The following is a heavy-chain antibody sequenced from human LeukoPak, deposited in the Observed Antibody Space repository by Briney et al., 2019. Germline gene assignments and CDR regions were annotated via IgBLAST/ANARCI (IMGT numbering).Heavy chain of an antibody. V-gene: IGHV4-4*09. CDR1: DGSISNSY. CDR3: AYSYDGKVVPFDC. J-gene: IGHJ4*02. Sequence: SETLSLTCTVSDGSISNSYWNWVRQPPGKGLEWLGYIHSSGSTNYNPSLKSRITLSIDTSKNQFSLRLTSVTAADTAVYYCAYSYDGKVVPFDCWGQGSLVTVCS. CDR2: IHSSGST. D-gene: IGHD4-23*01.